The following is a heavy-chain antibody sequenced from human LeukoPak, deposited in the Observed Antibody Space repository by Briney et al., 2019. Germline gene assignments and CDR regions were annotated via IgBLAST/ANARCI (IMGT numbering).Heavy chain of an antibody. CDR1: GYTFTSYG. J-gene: IGHJ4*02. Sequence: ASVKVSCKASGYTFTSYGISWVRQAPGQGPEWMGWISAYNGNTNYAQKLQGRVTMTTDSSTSTAYMELRSLRSDDTAVYYCARVVTMVRGVQVGDYWGQGTLVTVSS. CDR3: ARVVTMVRGVQVGDY. D-gene: IGHD3-10*01. CDR2: ISAYNGNT. V-gene: IGHV1-18*04.